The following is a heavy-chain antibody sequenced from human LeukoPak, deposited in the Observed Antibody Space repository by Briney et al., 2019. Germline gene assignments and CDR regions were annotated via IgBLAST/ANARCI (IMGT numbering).Heavy chain of an antibody. Sequence: ASVKVSCKASGYTFTGYYMHWVRQAPGQGVEWMGWINPNSGGTNYAQQFQGRVTMTRDTSISTAYMELSRLRSDDTAVYYCAREGGVNWFDPWGQGTLVTVSS. V-gene: IGHV1-2*02. J-gene: IGHJ5*02. CDR2: INPNSGGT. CDR3: AREGGVNWFDP. D-gene: IGHD1-26*01. CDR1: GYTFTGYY.